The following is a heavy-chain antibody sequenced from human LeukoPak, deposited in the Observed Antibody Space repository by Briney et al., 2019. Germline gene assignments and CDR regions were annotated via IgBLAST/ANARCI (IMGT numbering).Heavy chain of an antibody. D-gene: IGHD6-19*01. CDR3: ATFVGTVSGTYTVPGGLLV. Sequence: GGSLRLSCVALEFEPTYFWMTWVRRAPGKGLEWVAIINRDGSERFYLDSVRGRFTISRDNAKNSLYLQMDSLRAEDTAVYYCATFVGTVSGTYTVPGGLLVWGKGTTVSVSS. CDR1: EFEPTYFW. CDR2: INRDGSER. J-gene: IGHJ6*04. V-gene: IGHV3-7*01.